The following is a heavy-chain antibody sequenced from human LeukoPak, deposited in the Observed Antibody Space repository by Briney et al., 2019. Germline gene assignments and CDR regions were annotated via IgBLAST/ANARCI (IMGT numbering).Heavy chain of an antibody. D-gene: IGHD4-17*01. CDR1: GFTVSSNY. J-gene: IGHJ3*02. CDR2: ISGSGGST. Sequence: GGSLRLSCAASGFTVSSNYMSWVRQAPGKGLEWVSAISGSGGSTYYADSVKGRFTISRDNSKNTLYLQMNSLRAEDTAVYYCAKGKYSYGDYYAFDIWGQGTMVTVSS. CDR3: AKGKYSYGDYYAFDI. V-gene: IGHV3-23*01.